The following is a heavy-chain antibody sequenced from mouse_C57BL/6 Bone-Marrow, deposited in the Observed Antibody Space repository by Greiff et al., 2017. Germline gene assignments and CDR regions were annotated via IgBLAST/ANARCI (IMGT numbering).Heavy chain of an antibody. V-gene: IGHV8-12*01. CDR3: ARAGRGSYWYFDV. CDR2: IFWDDDK. Sequence: SGPGILQSSHTLSLTCSFSGFSLSTSGMGVSWIRHPSGMGLEWLAYIFWDDDKRYNPSLKSRPSTSTDTSRHQVFLKITRVDTADTATYYCARAGRGSYWYFDVWGTGTTVTVSS. CDR1: GFSLSTSGMG. J-gene: IGHJ1*03. D-gene: IGHD3-3*01.